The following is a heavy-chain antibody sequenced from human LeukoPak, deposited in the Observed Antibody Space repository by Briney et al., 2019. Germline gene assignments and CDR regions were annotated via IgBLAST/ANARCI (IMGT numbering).Heavy chain of an antibody. CDR3: ARGDSRYLLPLTFDS. CDR1: GGTFSSYA. Sequence: ASVKVSCKASGGTFSSYAISWVRQAPGQGLEWMGWINPDSGGTNSAQKFQGRVTMTRDTSISTAYMDLTRLTSDDTAVYYCARGDSRYLLPLTFDSSGQGTLVTVSS. CDR2: INPDSGGT. D-gene: IGHD2-2*01. V-gene: IGHV1-2*02. J-gene: IGHJ4*02.